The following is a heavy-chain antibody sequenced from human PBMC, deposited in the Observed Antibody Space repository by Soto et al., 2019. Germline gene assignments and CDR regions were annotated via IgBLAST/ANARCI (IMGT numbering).Heavy chain of an antibody. CDR2: FFYSGGT. J-gene: IGHJ4*02. CDR3: NSLRAEDTAVYYCARVYGDYGGFFEY. Sequence: SETLSLTCTVSGGSICSYYWSWIRQPPGKGLEWIGYFFYSGGTNYNPSLKSRVTISVDTSKNQFSLKLSSVSSALTLYLQMNSLRAEDTAVYYCARVYGDYGGFFEYWGQGTLVTVSS. CDR1: GGSICSYY. D-gene: IGHD4-17*01. V-gene: IGHV4-59*01.